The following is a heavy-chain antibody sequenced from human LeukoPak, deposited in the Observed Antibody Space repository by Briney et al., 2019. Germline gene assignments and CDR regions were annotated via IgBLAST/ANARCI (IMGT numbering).Heavy chain of an antibody. CDR1: GFTYSAYW. CDR3: ARDGSGSINLDH. V-gene: IGHV3-74*01. CDR2: VDNDGRGT. Sequence: GGSLRLSCSASGFTYSAYWMHWVRQAPGKGLVWVSYVDNDGRGTAYVDSVKGRFTISRDNAKNTVYLQMNSLRVDDTAVYYCARDGSGSINLDHWGQGTLVTVSS. J-gene: IGHJ4*02. D-gene: IGHD3-3*01.